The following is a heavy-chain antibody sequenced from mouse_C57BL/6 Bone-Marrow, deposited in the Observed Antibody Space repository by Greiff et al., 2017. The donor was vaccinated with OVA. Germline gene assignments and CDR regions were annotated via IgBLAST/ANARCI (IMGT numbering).Heavy chain of an antibody. CDR3: AMGDGNYFDY. CDR1: GFTFSDYG. D-gene: IGHD2-1*01. V-gene: IGHV5-17*01. CDR2: ISSGSSTI. Sequence: DVHLVESGGGLVKPGGSLKLSCAASGFTFSDYGMHWVRQAPEKGLEWVAYISSGSSTIYYADTVKGRFTISRDNAKNTLFLQMTSLRSEDTAMYYCAMGDGNYFDYWGQGTTLTVSS. J-gene: IGHJ2*01.